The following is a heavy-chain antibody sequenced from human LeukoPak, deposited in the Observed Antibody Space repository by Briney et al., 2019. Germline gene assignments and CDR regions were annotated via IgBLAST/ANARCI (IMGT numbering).Heavy chain of an antibody. CDR3: ARGGSDTAMAHDY. D-gene: IGHD5-18*01. J-gene: IGHJ4*02. V-gene: IGHV3-74*01. CDR2: INRDGSRT. CDR1: GFTFSNHW. Sequence: GGSLRLSCAASGFTFSNHWMHWVRQAPGKGLMWVSRINRDGSRTDYADSVKGRFTISRDDVKNTLYLQVNSLRAEDTAVYFCARGGSDTAMAHDYWGQGTLVTVSS.